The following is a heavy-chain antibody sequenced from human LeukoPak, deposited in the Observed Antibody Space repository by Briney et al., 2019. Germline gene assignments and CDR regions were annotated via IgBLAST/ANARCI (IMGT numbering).Heavy chain of an antibody. Sequence: SETLSLTCTVSGGSISTYYWNWIRQPPGKGLEWIGYIYHSGSANYNPSLQSRVTISVDTSKNQFSLNLNSVTAADTAVYYCARGGAARLHFQNWGQGTLVTVSS. V-gene: IGHV4-59*01. D-gene: IGHD6-6*01. CDR2: IYHSGSA. J-gene: IGHJ1*01. CDR1: GGSISTYY. CDR3: ARGGAARLHFQN.